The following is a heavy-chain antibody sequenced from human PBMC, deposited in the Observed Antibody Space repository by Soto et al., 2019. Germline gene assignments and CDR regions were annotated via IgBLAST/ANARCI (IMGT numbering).Heavy chain of an antibody. V-gene: IGHV3-53*01. CDR1: GFTVSSNY. CDR3: ARDGRTRYGELDY. J-gene: IGHJ4*02. D-gene: IGHD4-17*01. Sequence: EVQLVESGGGLIQPGGSLRLSCAASGFTVSSNYMSWVRQAPGKGLEWVSVIYSGGSTYYADSVKGRFTISRDNSKNTLYLQRNSLRAEDTAVYYCARDGRTRYGELDYWGQGTLVTVSS. CDR2: IYSGGST.